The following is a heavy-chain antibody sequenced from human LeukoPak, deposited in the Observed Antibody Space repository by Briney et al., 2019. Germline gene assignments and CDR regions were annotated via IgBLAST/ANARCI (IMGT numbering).Heavy chain of an antibody. Sequence: SETLSLTCTVSGGSISSYYWSWIRQPPGKGLEWIGYIYTSGSTNYNPSLKSRVTISVDTSKNQFSLKLSSVTAADTAVYYCARLDSGSYRGYDYWGQGTLVTVSP. V-gene: IGHV4-4*09. J-gene: IGHJ4*02. CDR1: GGSISSYY. CDR3: ARLDSGSYRGYDY. CDR2: IYTSGST. D-gene: IGHD1-26*01.